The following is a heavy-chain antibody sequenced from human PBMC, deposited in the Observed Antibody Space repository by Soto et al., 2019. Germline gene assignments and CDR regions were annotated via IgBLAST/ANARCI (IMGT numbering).Heavy chain of an antibody. D-gene: IGHD1-26*01. CDR1: GGSISSSSYY. V-gene: IGHV4-39*01. CDR2: IYYSGST. J-gene: IGHJ4*02. Sequence: PSETLSLTCTVSGGSISSSSYYWGWIRQPPGKGLEWIGSIYYSGSTYYNPSLKSRVTISVDTSKNQFSLKLSSVTAADTAVYYCASRRQLSRGWELLRASRSGYFDYWGQGTLVTVSS. CDR3: ASRRQLSRGWELLRASRSGYFDY.